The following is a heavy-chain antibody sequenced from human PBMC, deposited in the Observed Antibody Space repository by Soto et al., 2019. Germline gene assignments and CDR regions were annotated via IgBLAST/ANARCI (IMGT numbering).Heavy chain of an antibody. CDR2: IHYSGST. D-gene: IGHD2-15*01. V-gene: IGHV4-59*01. CDR1: GGSISGSY. J-gene: IGHJ4*02. Sequence: SETLSLTCTVSGGSISGSYWSWIRQTPGKVPEWVGYIHYSGSTNYNPSLKSRVTMSVDSAKNQFSLQLSSVTAADTAVYFCTKYRRTDAEGYSFDYWGQGALVTAPQ. CDR3: TKYRRTDAEGYSFDY.